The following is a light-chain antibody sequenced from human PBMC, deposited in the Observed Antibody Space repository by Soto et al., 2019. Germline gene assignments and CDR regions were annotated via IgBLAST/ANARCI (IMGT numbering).Light chain of an antibody. CDR2: DVS. Sequence: QSVLTQPASVSGSPGQSITISCTGTSSDVGGYNYVSWYQQHPGKAPKLMTSDVSNRPSGVSNRFSGSKSGNTASLTISGLQTEDEADYYCSSYTTSSTYVFGTGTKLTVL. J-gene: IGLJ1*01. CDR1: SSDVGGYNY. CDR3: SSYTTSSTYV. V-gene: IGLV2-14*01.